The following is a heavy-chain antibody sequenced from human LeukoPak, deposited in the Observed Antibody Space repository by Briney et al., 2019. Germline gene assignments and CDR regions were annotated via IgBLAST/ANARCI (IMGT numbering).Heavy chain of an antibody. CDR1: GYTFTSYD. Sequence: GASVKVSCKASGYTFTSYDINWVRQATGQGLEWMGWMNPNSGNTGYAQKFQGRVTMTRNTSISTAYMELSSLRSEDTAVYYCARASYVDYDFWSGYSGWGQGTLVTVSS. D-gene: IGHD3-3*01. J-gene: IGHJ4*02. CDR2: MNPNSGNT. CDR3: ARASYVDYDFWSGYSG. V-gene: IGHV1-8*01.